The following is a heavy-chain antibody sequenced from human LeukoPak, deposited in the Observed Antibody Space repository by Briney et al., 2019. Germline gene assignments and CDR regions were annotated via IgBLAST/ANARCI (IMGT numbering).Heavy chain of an antibody. CDR2: ISGSGGST. D-gene: IGHD3-22*01. V-gene: IGHV3-23*01. CDR3: ATDQGGYFGLGWFGP. CDR1: GFTVSSNY. J-gene: IGHJ5*02. Sequence: GGSLRLSCAASGFTVSSNYMSWVRQAPGKGLEWVSAISGSGGSTYYADSVKGRFTISRDNSKNTLYLQMNSLRVEDTAVYYCATDQGGYFGLGWFGPWGQGTLVTVSS.